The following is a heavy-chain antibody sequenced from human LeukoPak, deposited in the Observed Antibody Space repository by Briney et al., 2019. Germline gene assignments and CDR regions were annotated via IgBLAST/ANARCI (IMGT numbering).Heavy chain of an antibody. CDR2: ISSSSSTI. CDR3: ARSEGSGWGLLAYYYYYMDV. D-gene: IGHD6-19*01. J-gene: IGHJ6*03. Sequence: GGSLRLSCAASGFTFSSYSRNWVRQAPGKGLEWVSYISSSSSTIYYADSVKGRFTISRDNAKNSLYLQMNSLRDEDTAVYYCARSEGSGWGLLAYYYYYMDVWGKGTTVTVSS. V-gene: IGHV3-48*02. CDR1: GFTFSSYS.